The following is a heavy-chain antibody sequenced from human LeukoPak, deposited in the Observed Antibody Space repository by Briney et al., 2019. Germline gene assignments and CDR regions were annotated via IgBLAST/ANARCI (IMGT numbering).Heavy chain of an antibody. J-gene: IGHJ6*03. CDR2: ISSSDNTI. CDR1: GFTFSSYE. CDR3: ARDLRGFPYYYYYMDV. V-gene: IGHV3-48*03. Sequence: GGSLRLSCAASGFTFSSYEMNWVRQAPGKGLEWVSYISSSDNTIYYADSVKGRFTISRDNVKTSLYLQMSSLRAEDTAIYYCARDLRGFPYYYYYMDVWGKGTTVTVSS.